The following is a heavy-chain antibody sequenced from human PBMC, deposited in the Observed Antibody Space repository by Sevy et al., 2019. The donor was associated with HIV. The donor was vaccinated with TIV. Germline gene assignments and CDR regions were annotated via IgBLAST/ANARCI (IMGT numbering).Heavy chain of an antibody. CDR3: AKDRGGYCSGCTCYGDAFDF. Sequence: GGSLRLSCTASQFTFSTDAMSWVRQAPGKGLEWVSIISGSGTSTYYADSVKDRFNISRDNSRGTLHLQMNSLRAEDTALYYCAKDRGGYCSGCTCYGDAFDFWGPGTMVTVSS. J-gene: IGHJ3*01. CDR1: QFTFSTDA. V-gene: IGHV3-23*01. D-gene: IGHD2-15*01. CDR2: ISGSGTST.